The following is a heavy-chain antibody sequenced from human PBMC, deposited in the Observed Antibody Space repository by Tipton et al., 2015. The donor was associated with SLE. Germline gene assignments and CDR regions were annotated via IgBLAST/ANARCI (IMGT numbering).Heavy chain of an antibody. CDR2: IYHSGST. CDR1: GYSISSGYY. Sequence: LRLSCAVSGYSISSGYYWGWIRQPPGKGLEWIGSIYHSGSTYYNPSLKSRVTISVDTSKNQFSLKLSSVTAADTAVYYCARCAAGTEFDYWGQGTLVTVSS. V-gene: IGHV4-38-2*01. D-gene: IGHD6-13*01. CDR3: ARCAAGTEFDY. J-gene: IGHJ4*02.